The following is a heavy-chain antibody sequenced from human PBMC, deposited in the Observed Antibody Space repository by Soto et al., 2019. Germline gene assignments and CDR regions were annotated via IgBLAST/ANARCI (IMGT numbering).Heavy chain of an antibody. CDR1: GYTFTSYG. D-gene: IGHD2-21*02. J-gene: IGHJ3*02. V-gene: IGHV1-18*01. CDR3: ARSAISDAFDI. CDR2: ISAYNGNT. Sequence: ASVKVSCKASGYTFTSYGISWGRKAPRQGLEWMGWISAYNGNTNYAQKLQGRVTMTTDTSTSTAYMELRSLRSDDTDVYYCARSAISDAFDIWGQGTMVTVSS.